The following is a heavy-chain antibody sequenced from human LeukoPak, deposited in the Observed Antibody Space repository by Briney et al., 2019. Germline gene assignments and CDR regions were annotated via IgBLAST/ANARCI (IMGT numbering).Heavy chain of an antibody. CDR2: ISSNSRYI. CDR1: GFDFSDYT. J-gene: IGHJ4*02. CDR3: ARDGLGSYDY. V-gene: IGHV3-21*01. Sequence: GGSLRLSSAASGFDFSDYTINWVRQAPGKGLEWVSSISSNSRYIYYADSVKGRLTVSRDNAKNSVYLQMNSLRAEDTAVYYCARDGLGSYDYWGQGTLVTVSS. D-gene: IGHD3-10*01.